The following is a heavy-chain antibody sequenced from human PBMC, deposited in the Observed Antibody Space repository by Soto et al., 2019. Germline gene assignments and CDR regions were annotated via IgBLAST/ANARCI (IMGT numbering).Heavy chain of an antibody. CDR3: ARGWYSSSWYGAGYYGMDV. CDR1: GYTFTGYY. D-gene: IGHD6-13*01. Sequence: ASVKVSCKASGYTFTGYYMHWVRQAPGKGLEWMGWINPNSGGTNYAQKFQGWVTMTRDTSISTAYMELSRLRSDDTAVYYCARGWYSSSWYGAGYYGMDVWGQGTTVTVSS. J-gene: IGHJ6*02. CDR2: INPNSGGT. V-gene: IGHV1-2*04.